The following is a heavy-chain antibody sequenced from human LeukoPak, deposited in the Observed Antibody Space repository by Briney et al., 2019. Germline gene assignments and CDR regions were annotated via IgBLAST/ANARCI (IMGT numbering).Heavy chain of an antibody. J-gene: IGHJ4*02. CDR1: GGSISSSSYY. CDR2: IYYSGST. V-gene: IGHV4-39*07. Sequence: SETLSLTCTVSGGSISSSSYYWGWVRQPPGKGLEWIGSIYYSGSTYYNPSLKSRVTISVDTSKNQFSLQLNSVTPEDTAVYYCARSRSSSWYGRWGQGTLVTVSS. D-gene: IGHD6-13*01. CDR3: ARSRSSSWYGR.